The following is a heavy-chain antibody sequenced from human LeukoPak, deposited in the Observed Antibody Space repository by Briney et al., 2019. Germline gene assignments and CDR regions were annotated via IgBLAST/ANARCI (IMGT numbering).Heavy chain of an antibody. Sequence: SETLSLTCTVSGGAISSYHWSWIRRPAGKGLEWIGRIYTSGSTNYNPSLKSRVTMSVDTSKNQFSLKLSSLTAADTAVYYCARVGDYALKDWGQGTLVTVSS. J-gene: IGHJ4*02. D-gene: IGHD3-16*01. CDR1: GGAISSYH. CDR3: ARVGDYALKD. V-gene: IGHV4-4*07. CDR2: IYTSGST.